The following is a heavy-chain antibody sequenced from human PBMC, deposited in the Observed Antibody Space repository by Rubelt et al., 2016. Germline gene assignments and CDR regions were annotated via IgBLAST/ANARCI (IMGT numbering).Heavy chain of an antibody. J-gene: IGHJ4*02. CDR3: ARDLGSSPFDY. V-gene: IGHV3-21*01. D-gene: IGHD3-16*01. Sequence: EVQLVESGGGLVKPGGSLRLSCAASGFTFSSYSMNWVRQAPGKGLEWVSSISSRSGSIYYADSVKGRFTISRDNSKNTLYLQMNSLRAEDTAVYYCARDLGSSPFDYWGQGTLVTVS. CDR1: GFTFSSYS. CDR2: ISSRSGSI.